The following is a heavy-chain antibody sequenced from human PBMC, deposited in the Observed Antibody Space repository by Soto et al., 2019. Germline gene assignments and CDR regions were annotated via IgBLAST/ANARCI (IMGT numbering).Heavy chain of an antibody. V-gene: IGHV1-2*04. J-gene: IGHJ6*02. Sequence: ASVKVSCKASGYTFTGYYMHWVRQAPGQGLEWMGWINPNSGGTNYAQKFQGWVTMTRDTSISTAYMELSRLRSDDTAVYYCARAVARIAAAGTILLMDVWGQGTKVTVSS. CDR1: GYTFTGYY. CDR2: INPNSGGT. D-gene: IGHD6-13*01. CDR3: ARAVARIAAAGTILLMDV.